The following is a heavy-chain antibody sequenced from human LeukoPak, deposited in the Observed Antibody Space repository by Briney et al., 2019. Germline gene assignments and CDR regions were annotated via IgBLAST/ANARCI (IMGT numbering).Heavy chain of an antibody. CDR3: ARGYHTWIQLWLGGYFDY. D-gene: IGHD5-18*01. J-gene: IGHJ4*02. V-gene: IGHV3-64*01. CDR2: ISSNGGST. CDR1: GFTFSSYA. Sequence: GGSLRLSCAASGFTFSSYAMHWVRQAPGKGLEYVSAISSNGGSTYYTNSVKGRFTISRDNSKNTLYLQMGSLRAEDMAVYYCARGYHTWIQLWLGGYFDYWGQGTLVTVSS.